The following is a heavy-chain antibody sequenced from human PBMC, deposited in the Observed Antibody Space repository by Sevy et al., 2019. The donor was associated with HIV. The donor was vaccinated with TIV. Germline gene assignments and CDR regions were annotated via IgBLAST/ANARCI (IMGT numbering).Heavy chain of an antibody. CDR3: ATRWTPGY. CDR1: GFTFSAYG. V-gene: IGHV3-30*02. CDR2: IRYDGSNQ. D-gene: IGHD1-1*01. Sequence: GGSLRLSCAASGFTFSAYGMHWVRQAPGKGLEWVAFIRYDGSNQFYADSVKGRFTISRDNSNNTLYLQMNTLRTEDMAVYYCATRWTPGYWGQGTLVTVSS. J-gene: IGHJ4*02.